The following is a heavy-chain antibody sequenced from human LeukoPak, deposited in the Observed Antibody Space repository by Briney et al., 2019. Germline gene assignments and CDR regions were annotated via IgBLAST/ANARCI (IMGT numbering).Heavy chain of an antibody. D-gene: IGHD3-3*01. CDR1: GGSVSSYF. J-gene: IGHJ6*03. CDR2: IYTSGST. V-gene: IGHV4-4*07. Sequence: SETLSLTCTVSGGSVSSYFWSWIRQPAGKGLEWIGRIYTSGSTNYNPSLKSRVTMSVDTSKNQFSLKLSYVTAADTAVYYCARVDVFGVVSSDYYYYYMDVWGKGTTVTVSS. CDR3: ARVDVFGVVSSDYYYYYMDV.